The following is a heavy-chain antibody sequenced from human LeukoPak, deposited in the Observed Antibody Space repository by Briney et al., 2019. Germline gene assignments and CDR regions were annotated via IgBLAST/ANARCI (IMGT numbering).Heavy chain of an antibody. CDR3: ARERLLPFDY. V-gene: IGHV3-74*01. Sequence: GGSLRLSCAASGFTFSSYWMHWVRQAPGKGLVWVSRINSHGSSTTYADSVEGRFPISRDNAENTLYLQMNSLRAENTAVYYCARERLLPFDYWGQGTLVTVSS. CDR2: INSHGSST. J-gene: IGHJ4*02. CDR1: GFTFSSYW. D-gene: IGHD2-15*01.